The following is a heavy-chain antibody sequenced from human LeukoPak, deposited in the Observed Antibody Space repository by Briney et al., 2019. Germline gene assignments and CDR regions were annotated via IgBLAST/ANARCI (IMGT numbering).Heavy chain of an antibody. CDR3: ARNYGDYENWFDP. J-gene: IGHJ5*02. Sequence: ASVKVSCKASGGTFSSYAISWVRQAPGQGLEWMGWISAYNGNTNYAQKLQGRVTMTTDTSTSTAYMELRSLRSDDTAVYYCARNYGDYENWFDPWGQGTLVTVSS. CDR1: GGTFSSYA. V-gene: IGHV1-18*01. D-gene: IGHD4-17*01. CDR2: ISAYNGNT.